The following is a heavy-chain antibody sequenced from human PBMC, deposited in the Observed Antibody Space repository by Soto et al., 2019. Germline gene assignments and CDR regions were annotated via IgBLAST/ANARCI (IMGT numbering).Heavy chain of an antibody. CDR3: TTPNMTQAN. Sequence: EVQLVEFGGGLVKPGGSLRLSCAASGFTFSNAWMSWVRQAPGKGLEWVGRIKIKTDGGTTDYAAPVKGRFTISRDDSKNTLYLQMNSLKTEDTAVYYCTTPNMTQANWGQGTLVTVSS. CDR1: GFTFSNAW. J-gene: IGHJ4*02. CDR2: IKIKTDGGTT. V-gene: IGHV3-15*01.